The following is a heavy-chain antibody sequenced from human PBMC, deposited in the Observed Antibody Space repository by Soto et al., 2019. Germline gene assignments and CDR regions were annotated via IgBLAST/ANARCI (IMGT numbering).Heavy chain of an antibody. V-gene: IGHV3-23*01. Sequence: GGALRLSCAASGFTFRRYAMSWVRQAPGKGLEWVSAISGSGGSTYYADSVKGRFTISRDNSKNTLYLQMNSLRAEDTAVYYCAKGAFEYSILNWFDPWGQGTLVTVSS. D-gene: IGHD6-6*01. J-gene: IGHJ5*02. CDR1: GFTFRRYA. CDR3: AKGAFEYSILNWFDP. CDR2: ISGSGGST.